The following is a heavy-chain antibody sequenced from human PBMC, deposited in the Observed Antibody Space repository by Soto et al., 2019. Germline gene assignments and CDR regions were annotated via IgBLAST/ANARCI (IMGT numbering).Heavy chain of an antibody. CDR1: GGSFSGYY. CDR2: INHSGST. CDR3: AGGLESGGYYDY. D-gene: IGHD2-15*01. V-gene: IGHV4-34*01. Sequence: SETLSLTCAVYGGSFSGYYWSWIRQPPGKGLEWIGEINHSGSTNCNPSLKSRVTISVDTSKNQFSLKLSSVTVADTAVYYCAGGLESGGYYDYWGQGTLVTVSS. J-gene: IGHJ4*02.